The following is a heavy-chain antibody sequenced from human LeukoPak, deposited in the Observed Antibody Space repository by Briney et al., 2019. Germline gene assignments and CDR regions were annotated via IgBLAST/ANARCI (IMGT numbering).Heavy chain of an antibody. J-gene: IGHJ6*02. Sequence: PGGSLRLSCTASGFTFTGFEMNWVRQAPGKGLEWISSIGPSGDIIYYTDSVKGRFTISRHNAKNSLYLQMSSLRAEDSAVYYCARREYSYYYYYYAMDVWGQGTTVTVSS. V-gene: IGHV3-48*03. CDR3: ARREYSYYYYYYAMDV. CDR2: IGPSGDII. D-gene: IGHD5-18*01. CDR1: GFTFTGFE.